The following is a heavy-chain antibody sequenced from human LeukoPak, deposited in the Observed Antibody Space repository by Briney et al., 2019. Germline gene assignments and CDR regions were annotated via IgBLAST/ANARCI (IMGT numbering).Heavy chain of an antibody. Sequence: SQTLSLTCTVSGGSISSGGYYWSWIRQPPGKGLEWIGYIYHSGSTYYNPSLKSRVTISVDRSKNQFSLRLSSVTAADTAVYYCARYYCSAANCPGIDYWGQGTLVTVSS. D-gene: IGHD2-15*01. J-gene: IGHJ4*02. CDR1: GGSISSGGYY. V-gene: IGHV4-30-2*01. CDR3: ARYYCSAANCPGIDY. CDR2: IYHSGST.